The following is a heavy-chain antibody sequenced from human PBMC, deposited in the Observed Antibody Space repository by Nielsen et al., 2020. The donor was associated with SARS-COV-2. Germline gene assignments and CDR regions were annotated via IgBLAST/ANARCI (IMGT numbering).Heavy chain of an antibody. CDR1: GFTISTYG. CDR2: ISSST. D-gene: IGHD6-19*01. CDR3: AKRSGYTSGWYGDY. V-gene: IGHV3-23*01. J-gene: IGHJ4*02. Sequence: GGSLRLSCVVSGFTISTYGMSWVRQAPGKGLEWVSAISSSTYYADSVKGRFTVSRDNSKSTLYLQMNSLRAEDTAVYYCAKRSGYTSGWYGDYWGQGTLVTVSS.